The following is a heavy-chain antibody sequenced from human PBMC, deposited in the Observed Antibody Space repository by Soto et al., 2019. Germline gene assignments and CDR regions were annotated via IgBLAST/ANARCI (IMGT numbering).Heavy chain of an antibody. Sequence: SETLSLTCTVSGGSISTYYWSWIRQPPGKGLEWIGYIFYSGSTNYSPSLKSRVTISVDSSKNQFSLKLSSVTAADTAVYYCASFIAVAGTGFDYWGQGTLVTVSS. CDR2: IFYSGST. CDR1: GGSISTYY. V-gene: IGHV4-59*01. J-gene: IGHJ4*02. D-gene: IGHD6-19*01. CDR3: ASFIAVAGTGFDY.